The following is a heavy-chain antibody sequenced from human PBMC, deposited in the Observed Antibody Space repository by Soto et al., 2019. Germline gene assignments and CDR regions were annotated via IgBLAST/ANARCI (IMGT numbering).Heavy chain of an antibody. Sequence: QVQLVQSGAEEKKPGASVKVSCKASGYTFTNYAMHWVRQAPGQRLEWMGWINAGNGNTKYSQKFQGRVTITRDTSASRAYRELSSLRSEDTAVYYCARAVGGPTSNLDSWGQGTLVTVSS. V-gene: IGHV1-3*05. CDR1: GYTFTNYA. CDR3: ARAVGGPTSNLDS. D-gene: IGHD3-16*01. CDR2: INAGNGNT. J-gene: IGHJ4*02.